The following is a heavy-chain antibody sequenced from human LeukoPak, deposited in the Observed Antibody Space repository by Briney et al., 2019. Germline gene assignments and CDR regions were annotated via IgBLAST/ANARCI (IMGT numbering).Heavy chain of an antibody. CDR2: INHSGST. V-gene: IGHV4-34*01. D-gene: IGHD7-27*01. J-gene: IGHJ3*02. CDR3: ARRSLGRTGGGAFDI. CDR1: GGSFSGYY. Sequence: SETLSLTCAVYGGSFSGYYWSWIRQPPGKGLEWIGEINHSGSTNYNPSLKSRVTISVDTSKNQFSLKLSSVTAADTAVYYFARRSLGRTGGGAFDIWGQGTMVTVSS.